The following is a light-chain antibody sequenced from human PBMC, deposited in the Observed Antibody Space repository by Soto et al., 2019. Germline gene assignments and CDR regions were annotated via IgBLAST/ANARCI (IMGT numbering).Light chain of an antibody. Sequence: EIVLTQSPGTLSLSPGERATLSCRASQSVSSSSLAWYQQKRGQAPRLLIHGASSRATGIPDRFSGSGSVTDFTLTISRLEPADFAVYYCQQYDSLPITFGQGTRREIK. CDR2: GAS. J-gene: IGKJ5*01. CDR3: QQYDSLPIT. V-gene: IGKV3-20*01. CDR1: QSVSSSS.